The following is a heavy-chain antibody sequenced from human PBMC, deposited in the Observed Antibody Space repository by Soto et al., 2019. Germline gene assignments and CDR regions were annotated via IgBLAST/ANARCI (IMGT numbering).Heavy chain of an antibody. J-gene: IGHJ6*02. CDR2: IYPGDSDT. Sequence: GESLKISCQGSGYRFTSYWIGWVRQMPGKGLEWMGIIYPGDSDTRYSPSFQGQVTISADKSISTAYLQWSSLKASDTAMYYCARTSVAGTSPPFYYYYGMDVWGQGTTVTVSS. CDR1: GYRFTSYW. V-gene: IGHV5-51*01. D-gene: IGHD6-19*01. CDR3: ARTSVAGTSPPFYYYYGMDV.